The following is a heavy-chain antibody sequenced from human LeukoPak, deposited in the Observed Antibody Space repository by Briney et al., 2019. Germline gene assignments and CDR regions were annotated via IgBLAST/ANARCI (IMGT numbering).Heavy chain of an antibody. Sequence: ASVKVSCKASGGTFSTYAITWVRQAPGQGLEWIGGIIPISGTANYAQKFQGRVTITADNAMRTAYMELSSLRSEDTAVYYCARVPLTTVTFGDYYYYYYMDVWGKGTTVTISS. V-gene: IGHV1-69*06. CDR1: GGTFSTYA. CDR2: IIPISGTA. J-gene: IGHJ6*03. CDR3: ARVPLTTVTFGDYYYYYYMDV. D-gene: IGHD4-17*01.